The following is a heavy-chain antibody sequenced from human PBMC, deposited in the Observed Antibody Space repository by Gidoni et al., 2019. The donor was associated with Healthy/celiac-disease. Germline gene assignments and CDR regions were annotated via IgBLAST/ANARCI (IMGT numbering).Heavy chain of an antibody. Sequence: QVQLQESGPGLVKPSQTLSLTCTVSGGSISSGSYYWSWIRQPAGKGLEWIGRIYTSGSTNYNPSLKSRVTISVDTSKNQFSLKLSSVTAADTAVYYCAAAQCSGGSCYTAGYYYGMDVWGQGTTVTVSS. D-gene: IGHD2-15*01. CDR3: AAAQCSGGSCYTAGYYYGMDV. CDR2: IYTSGST. CDR1: GGSISSGSYY. V-gene: IGHV4-61*02. J-gene: IGHJ6*02.